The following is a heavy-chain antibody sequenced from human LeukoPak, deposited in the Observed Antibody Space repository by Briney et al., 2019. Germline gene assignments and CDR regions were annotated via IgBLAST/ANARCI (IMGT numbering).Heavy chain of an antibody. CDR1: GFTFRNFG. J-gene: IGHJ4*02. D-gene: IGHD1-7*01. CDR3: ARGGVNYASDY. CDR2: IRFDGRDE. Sequence: GGSLRLSCAASGFTFRNFGMHWVRQAPGKGLEWVAFIRFDGRDEYYVDSLKGRFTISRDNSKNTVYLQMNSLGVEDTAVYSCARGGVNYASDYWGQGTLVTVSS. V-gene: IGHV3-30*02.